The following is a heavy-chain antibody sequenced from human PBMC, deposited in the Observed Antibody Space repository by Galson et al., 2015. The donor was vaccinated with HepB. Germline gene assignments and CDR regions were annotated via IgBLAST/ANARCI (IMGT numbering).Heavy chain of an antibody. V-gene: IGHV3-30*18. D-gene: IGHD1-26*01. CDR3: AKGPIVGAMAGWIDN. CDR1: GFTLSSYG. CDR2: ISYDGSNK. J-gene: IGHJ4*02. Sequence: SLRLSCAASGFTLSSYGMHWVRQAPGKGLEWVAVISYDGSNKYYADSVKGRFTISRDNSKNTLYLQMNSLRAEDTAVYYCAKGPIVGAMAGWIDNWGQGTLVTVSS.